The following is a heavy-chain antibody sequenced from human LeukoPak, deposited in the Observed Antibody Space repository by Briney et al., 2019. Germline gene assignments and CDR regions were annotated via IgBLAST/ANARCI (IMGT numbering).Heavy chain of an antibody. CDR1: GFTFSSYS. V-gene: IGHV3-74*01. J-gene: IGHJ4*02. CDR3: ARGDRSGSYSE. Sequence: PGGSLRLSCAASGFTFSSYSMNWVRQAPGKGLVWVSRINSDGSSTTYADSVKGRFTISRDNAKNMLFLQMNSLRAEDTAVYYCARGDRSGSYSEWGQGTLVTVSS. CDR2: INSDGSST. D-gene: IGHD1-26*01.